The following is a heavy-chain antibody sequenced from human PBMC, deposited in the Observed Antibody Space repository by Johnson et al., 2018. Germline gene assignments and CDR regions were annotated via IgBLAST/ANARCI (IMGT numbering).Heavy chain of an antibody. CDR2: INNSGST. V-gene: IGHV4-34*01. CDR3: ARAYYFDSSGYYLGLYYMDV. D-gene: IGHD3-22*01. Sequence: QVQLQQWGAGLLKPSETLSLTCAVYGGSFSGYYWSWIRQPPGKGLEWIGEINNSGSTNYNPSLKSRVTISVETARNQFSLKLSSVTAADTALYYCARAYYFDSSGYYLGLYYMDVWGKGTTVTVSS. J-gene: IGHJ6*03. CDR1: GGSFSGYY.